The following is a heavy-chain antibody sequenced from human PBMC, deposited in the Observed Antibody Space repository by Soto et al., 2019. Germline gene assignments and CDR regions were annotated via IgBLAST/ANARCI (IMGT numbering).Heavy chain of an antibody. J-gene: IGHJ6*02. CDR1: GYTFTSYD. CDR2: MNPNSGNT. V-gene: IGHV1-8*01. CDR3: ARGVRELLYDYYYGMDV. Sequence: ASVKVSCKASGYTFTSYDINWVRQATGQGLEWMGWMNPNSGNTGYAQKFQGRVTMTRNTSISTAYMELSSLRSEDTAVYYCARGVRELLYDYYYGMDVWGQGTTVTVSS. D-gene: IGHD1-26*01.